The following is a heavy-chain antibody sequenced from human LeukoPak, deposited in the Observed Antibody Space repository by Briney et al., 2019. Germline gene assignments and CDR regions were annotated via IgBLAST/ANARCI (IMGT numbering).Heavy chain of an antibody. V-gene: IGHV3-13*01. J-gene: IGHJ2*01. D-gene: IGHD3/OR15-3a*01. CDR1: GFTFSGSD. CDR3: AREMDDFSTGYGWNFDL. Sequence: GGSLRLSCEASGFTFSGSDLHCVRQAAGEGLEWVSAIGRSGNTYYSGSVKGRFTISRDNAKNSLYLQMNSLRAGDTALYYCAREMDDFSTGYGWNFDLWGRGTLVTVSS. CDR2: IGRSGNT.